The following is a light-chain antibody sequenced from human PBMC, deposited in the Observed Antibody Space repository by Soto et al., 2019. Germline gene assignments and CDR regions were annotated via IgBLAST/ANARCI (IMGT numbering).Light chain of an antibody. Sequence: DIQLTQSPSSLSASVGDRVTLTCRASASISTFLNWYQQTPGKAPKLLIYGASSLQTGVPSRFSGSGSGTDFTLTISSLQPEDFATYYCQQSYITPWTFGQGTKVDIK. CDR1: ASISTF. CDR3: QQSYITPWT. J-gene: IGKJ1*01. CDR2: GAS. V-gene: IGKV1-39*01.